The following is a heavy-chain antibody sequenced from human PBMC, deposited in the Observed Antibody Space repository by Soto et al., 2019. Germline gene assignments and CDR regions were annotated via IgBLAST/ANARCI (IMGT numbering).Heavy chain of an antibody. CDR3: ARGRASGSYYLLDY. CDR2: INPSGGIT. V-gene: IGHV1-46*01. Sequence: ASVKVSCKASGYTLTSYYLHWVRQAPGQGPEWMGIINPSGGITNDAQKFQDRVTMTSDTSTSTVYMEVSSLRSDDTAVYYCARGRASGSYYLLDYWGQGTLVTVSS. D-gene: IGHD3-10*01. J-gene: IGHJ4*02. CDR1: GYTLTSYY.